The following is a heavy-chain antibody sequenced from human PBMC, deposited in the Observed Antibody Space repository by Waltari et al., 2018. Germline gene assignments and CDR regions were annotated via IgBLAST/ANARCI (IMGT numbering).Heavy chain of an antibody. CDR1: GGPISSSSYY. J-gene: IGHJ4*02. CDR3: ARQQFYFDTSGYPALYYFDY. D-gene: IGHD3-22*01. V-gene: IGHV4-39*01. CDR2: SYYSGGT. Sequence: QLQLQESGPGLVKPSETLSLTCTVSGGPISSSSYYWGWIRQPPGKGLEWIGSSYYSGGTYYNPSLKSRVTISVDTSKTQFSLKLSSVTAADTAIYYCARQQFYFDTSGYPALYYFDYWGQGTLVTVSS.